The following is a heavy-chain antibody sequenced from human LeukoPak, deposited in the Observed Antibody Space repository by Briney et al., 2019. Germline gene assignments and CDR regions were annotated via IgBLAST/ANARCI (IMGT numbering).Heavy chain of an antibody. Sequence: GRSLRLSCAASGFTFSSYGMHWVRQAPGKGLEWVAVISYDGSNKYYADSVKGRFTISRDNSKNTLYLQMNSLRAEDTAVYYCAKDAPIAYDSSGYYYETGSLDYWGQGTLVTVSS. CDR3: AKDAPIAYDSSGYYYETGSLDY. J-gene: IGHJ4*02. CDR1: GFTFSSYG. V-gene: IGHV3-30*18. D-gene: IGHD3-22*01. CDR2: ISYDGSNK.